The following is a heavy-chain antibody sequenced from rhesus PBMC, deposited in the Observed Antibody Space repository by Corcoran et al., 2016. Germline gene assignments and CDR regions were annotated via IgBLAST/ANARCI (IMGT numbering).Heavy chain of an antibody. CDR2: ISYSGST. Sequence: QVQLQESGPGLVKPSETLSLTCAVSGGSISSSYYYWSWIRQAPGKGLEWIGYISYSGSTSSNPSLKRRVTISRDTSKNQFSLKLSSVTAADTAVYYCARRLSSAFDYWGQGVLVTVSS. CDR1: GGSISSSYYY. V-gene: IGHV4-122*02. J-gene: IGHJ4*01. D-gene: IGHD6-31*01. CDR3: ARRLSSAFDY.